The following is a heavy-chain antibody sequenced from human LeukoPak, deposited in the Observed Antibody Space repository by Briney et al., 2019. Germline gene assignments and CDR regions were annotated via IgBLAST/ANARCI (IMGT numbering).Heavy chain of an antibody. J-gene: IGHJ4*02. CDR3: AKDASFDWLSDY. CDR1: GFTFDDYA. Sequence: GGSLRLSCAASGFTFDDYAMHWVRQAPGKGLEWVSLISWDGGSTYYADSVKGRFTISRDNSKNSLYLQMNSLRAEDTAVYYCAKDASFDWLSDYWGQGTLVTVSS. V-gene: IGHV3-43D*03. D-gene: IGHD3-9*01. CDR2: ISWDGGST.